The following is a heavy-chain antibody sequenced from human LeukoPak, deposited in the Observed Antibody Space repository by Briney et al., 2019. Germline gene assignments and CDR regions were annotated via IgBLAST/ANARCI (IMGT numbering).Heavy chain of an antibody. V-gene: IGHV1-18*01. CDR1: GYTFTSYG. J-gene: IGHJ6*03. D-gene: IGHD5-18*01. Sequence: ASVKVSCKASGYTFTSYGISWVRQAPGQGLEWMGWISAYNGNTNYAQKLQGRDTMTTDTSTSTAYMELRSLRSDDTAVYYCARDRGYSYGYNYYYMDVWGKGTTVTVSS. CDR3: ARDRGYSYGYNYYYMDV. CDR2: ISAYNGNT.